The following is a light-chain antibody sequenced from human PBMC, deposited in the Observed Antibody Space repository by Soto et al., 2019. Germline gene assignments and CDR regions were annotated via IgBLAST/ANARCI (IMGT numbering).Light chain of an antibody. CDR1: QSISNH. CDR2: AAS. J-gene: IGKJ5*01. Sequence: DMQMTQSRSSLSASGKDRXXITCXASQSISNHLNWYQQKPGKAPKXXIFAASSLQSGVPSRFSGSRSGPDFTLTISSLQPDDFATYYCQQYKSYSITFGQGTRLEI. CDR3: QQYKSYSIT. V-gene: IGKV1-39*01.